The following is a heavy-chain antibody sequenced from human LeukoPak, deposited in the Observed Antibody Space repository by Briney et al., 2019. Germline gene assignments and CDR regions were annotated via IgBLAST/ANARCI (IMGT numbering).Heavy chain of an antibody. Sequence: GGSLRLSCAASGFTFNTYWLHWVRQAPGKGLVWVSHINNDGSITNYADSVKGRFAISRDNAKNRLYLQMNSLRAEDTAVYYCARVVYFDSSDYRHFDYWGQGTLVTVSS. J-gene: IGHJ4*02. V-gene: IGHV3-74*01. CDR1: GFTFNTYW. CDR2: INNDGSIT. CDR3: ARVVYFDSSDYRHFDY. D-gene: IGHD3-22*01.